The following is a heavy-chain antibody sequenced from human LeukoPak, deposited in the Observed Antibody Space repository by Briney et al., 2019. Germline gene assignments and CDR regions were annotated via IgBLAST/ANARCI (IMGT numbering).Heavy chain of an antibody. D-gene: IGHD3-22*01. CDR3: ARNPLRPPYYDDSSGYYGYFDS. J-gene: IGHJ4*02. CDR1: GGSISRYY. V-gene: IGHV4-4*07. CDR2: VYTSGST. Sequence: SETLSLTCTVSGGSISRYYWSWIRQPAGKGLEWIGRVYTSGSTTYNPSLKSRVTMSIDTSKNQFSLKVSSVTAADTAVYYCARNPLRPPYYDDSSGYYGYFDSWGQGTLVTVSS.